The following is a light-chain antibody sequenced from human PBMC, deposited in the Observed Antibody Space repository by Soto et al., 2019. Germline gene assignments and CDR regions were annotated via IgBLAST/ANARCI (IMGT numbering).Light chain of an antibody. CDR1: STDVGGYDY. CDR2: EVS. V-gene: IGLV2-14*01. J-gene: IGLJ2*01. CDR3: SSYTSGSLL. Sequence: QSVLTQPASVSGSPGQSITISCTGTSTDVGGYDYVSWFQHHPGKAPKLIIYEVSYRPSGVSSRFSGSKSGNTASLTISGLQGEDEADYYCSSYTSGSLLFGGGTKLTVL.